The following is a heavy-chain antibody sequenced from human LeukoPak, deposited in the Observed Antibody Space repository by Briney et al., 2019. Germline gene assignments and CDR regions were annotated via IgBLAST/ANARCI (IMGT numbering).Heavy chain of an antibody. Sequence: ASVKVSCKASGYTFTSYGISWVRQAPGQGLEWMGCISAYNGNTDYAQKLQGRVTMTTDTSPSTAYMELRSLRSDDTAVYYCASVNYYSSGSYYGWFDPWGQGTLVTASS. CDR2: ISAYNGNT. CDR1: GYTFTSYG. D-gene: IGHD3-10*01. V-gene: IGHV1-18*01. J-gene: IGHJ5*02. CDR3: ASVNYYSSGSYYGWFDP.